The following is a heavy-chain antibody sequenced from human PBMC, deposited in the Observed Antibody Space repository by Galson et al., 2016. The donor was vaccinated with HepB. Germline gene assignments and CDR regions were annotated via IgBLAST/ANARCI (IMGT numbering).Heavy chain of an antibody. Sequence: PALVKPTQNLTLTCTFSGFSLSTSGMCVSWIRQAPGKALEWLALIDWDDDKNYSTSLKTRLTISKDTSKNQVVLRMTNMDPVDTATYYCARLRLSLVRGVIWKHFDYWGQGTQVTVSS. J-gene: IGHJ4*02. CDR1: GFSLSTSGMC. CDR2: IDWDDDK. D-gene: IGHD3-10*01. CDR3: ARLRLSLVRGVIWKHFDY. V-gene: IGHV2-70*01.